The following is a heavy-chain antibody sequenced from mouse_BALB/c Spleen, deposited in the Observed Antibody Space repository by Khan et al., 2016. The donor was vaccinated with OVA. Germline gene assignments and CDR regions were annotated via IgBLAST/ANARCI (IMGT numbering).Heavy chain of an antibody. CDR3: TRHCYVAWFTN. D-gene: IGHD2-12*01. CDR2: IDPFSGGT. Sequence: VQLKESGPELMKPGASVRISCKASGYSFTTYYIHWLMQSHGKSLEWIGYIDPFSGGTTYNQKFKGKATLTVDKSSSTAYIHLSNLTSEDSAFFNCTRHCYVAWFTNWGYGIRGSVSA. V-gene: IGHV1S135*01. CDR1: GYSFTTYY. J-gene: IGHJ3*01.